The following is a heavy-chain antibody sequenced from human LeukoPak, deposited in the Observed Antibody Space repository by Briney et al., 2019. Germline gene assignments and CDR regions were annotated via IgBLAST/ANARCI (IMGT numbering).Heavy chain of an antibody. CDR3: ARERGPSQDAFDI. V-gene: IGHV1-69*05. CDR1: GGTFSSYA. Sequence: ASVKVSCKASGGTFSSYAISWVRQAPGQGLEWMGGIIPIFGTANYAQKFQGRVTITTDESTSPAYMELSSLRSEDTAVYYCARERGPSQDAFDIWGQGTMVTVSS. J-gene: IGHJ3*02. CDR2: IIPIFGTA. D-gene: IGHD3-10*01.